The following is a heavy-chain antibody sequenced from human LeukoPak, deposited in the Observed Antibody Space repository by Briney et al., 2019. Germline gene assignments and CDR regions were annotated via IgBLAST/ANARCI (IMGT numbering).Heavy chain of an antibody. V-gene: IGHV4-61*02. CDR3: ARDPDSYGYDYYYYYMDV. CDR2: IYTSGST. J-gene: IGHJ6*03. Sequence: LSLTCTVSGGSISSGSYYWSWIRQPAGKGLEWIGRIYTSGSTNYNPSLKSRVTISVDTSKNQFSLKLSSVTAADTAVYYCARDPDSYGYDYYYYYMDVWGKGTTVTVSS. CDR1: GGSISSGSYY. D-gene: IGHD5-18*01.